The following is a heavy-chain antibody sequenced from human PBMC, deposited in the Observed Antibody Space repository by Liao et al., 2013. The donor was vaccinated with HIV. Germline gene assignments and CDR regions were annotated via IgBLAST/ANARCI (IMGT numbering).Heavy chain of an antibody. Sequence: QLRLQESGPGLVRPSETLSLTCTVSGGSISAYSWSWIRQPAGKGLEWIGRIHGTGSTNYNPSLESRVTMSIDTSKNQFSLHLNSVTPADTAVYYCARDESRGSEFWGQGMLVTVSS. J-gene: IGHJ1*01. V-gene: IGHV4-4*07. CDR2: IHGTGST. CDR3: ARDESRGSEF. D-gene: IGHD6-19*01. CDR1: GGSISAYS.